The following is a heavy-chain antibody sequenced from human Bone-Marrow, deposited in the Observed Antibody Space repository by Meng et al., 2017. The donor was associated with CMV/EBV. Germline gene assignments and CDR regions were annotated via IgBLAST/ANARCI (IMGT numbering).Heavy chain of an antibody. CDR3: ARGLGSGSYYLA. CDR2: INPSGGGP. D-gene: IGHD1-26*01. Sequence: ASVKVSCKASGYTFTSYLIHWVRQAPGQGLEWVGIINPSGGGPTSSPKFQGRLTMTKDTSVSTVYMELSDLTSEDTAVYYFARGLGSGSYYLAWGQGTLVTVSS. J-gene: IGHJ5*02. V-gene: IGHV1-46*01. CDR1: GYTFTSYL.